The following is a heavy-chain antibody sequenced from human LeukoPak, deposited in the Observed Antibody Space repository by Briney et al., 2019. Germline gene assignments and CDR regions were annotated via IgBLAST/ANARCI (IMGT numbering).Heavy chain of an antibody. CDR2: INHSGST. V-gene: IGHV4-34*01. CDR1: GGSFSGYY. J-gene: IGHJ4*02. Sequence: SETLSLTCAVYGGSFSGYYWSWIRQPPGKGLEWIGEINHSGSTNYNPSLKSRVTISVDTSKNQFSLKLSSVTAADTAVYYCARQAVQDIVVVVAALVDYWGQGTLVTVSS. CDR3: ARQAVQDIVVVVAALVDY. D-gene: IGHD2-15*01.